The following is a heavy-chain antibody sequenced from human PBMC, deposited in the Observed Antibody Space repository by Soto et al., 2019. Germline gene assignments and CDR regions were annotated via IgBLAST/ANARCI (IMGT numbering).Heavy chain of an antibody. CDR3: ATTVTTVDY. CDR1: GFSFSGYG. D-gene: IGHD4-17*01. J-gene: IGHJ4*02. CDR2: ISSSGSLI. V-gene: IGHV3-48*03. Sequence: GGSLRLSCAASGFSFSGYGRSWVRQAPGKWLEWISYISSSGSLIYYADSLKGRFTTSRDNAKNSLYLQMNSLRAEDTAVYYCATTVTTVDYWGQGXLVTVYS.